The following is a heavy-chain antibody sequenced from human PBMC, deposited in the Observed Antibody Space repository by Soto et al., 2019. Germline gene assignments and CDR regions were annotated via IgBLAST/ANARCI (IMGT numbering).Heavy chain of an antibody. J-gene: IGHJ4*02. V-gene: IGHV1-58*01. CDR2: IVVGSGNT. CDR3: AAGLDY. Sequence: SVNVSCKSSEFTSTSCSVQWVRQARGQRLEWIGWIVVGSGNTNYAQKFQERVTITRDMSTSTAYMELSSLRSEDTAVYYCAAGLDYWGQGTLVTVSS. CDR1: EFTSTSCS.